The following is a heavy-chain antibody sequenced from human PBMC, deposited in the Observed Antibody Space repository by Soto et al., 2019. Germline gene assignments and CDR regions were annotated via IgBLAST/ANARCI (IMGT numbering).Heavy chain of an antibody. Sequence: SETLSLTCTVSGGSIRSHYWSWIRRPPGKGLEWIGYTHYSGNTNYNPSLKSRVTMSVDTSTNQFSLTLTSVTAADTAAYYCAKGGWSLDSWGQGTLVTVSS. CDR1: GGSIRSHY. J-gene: IGHJ4*02. D-gene: IGHD6-19*01. CDR3: AKGGWSLDS. V-gene: IGHV4-59*11. CDR2: THYSGNT.